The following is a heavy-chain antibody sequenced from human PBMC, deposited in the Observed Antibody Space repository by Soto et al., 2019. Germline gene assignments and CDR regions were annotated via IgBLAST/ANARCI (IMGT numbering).Heavy chain of an antibody. CDR2: IYYSGST. D-gene: IGHD3-16*01. CDR1: GVSISSGDYY. V-gene: IGHV4-61*08. CDR3: ARGRGIMITFGGVPDPDGSYYFDY. Sequence: SETLSLTCTVSGVSISSGDYYWSWIRQPPGKGLEWVGYIYYSGSTNYNPSLKSRVTISVATSKNQFSLKLSSVTAADTAVYYCARGRGIMITFGGVPDPDGSYYFDYWGQGTLVTVSS. J-gene: IGHJ4*02.